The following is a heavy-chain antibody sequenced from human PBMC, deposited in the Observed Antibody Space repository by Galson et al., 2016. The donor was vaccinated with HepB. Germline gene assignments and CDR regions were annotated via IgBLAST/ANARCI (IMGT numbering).Heavy chain of an antibody. V-gene: IGHV4-31*03. J-gene: IGHJ4*02. D-gene: IGHD6-19*01. CDR3: ARTEAGRFDY. CDR2: LYYRGNT. CDR1: GGSISSGGYY. Sequence: TLSLTCTVSGGSISSGGYYWSWIRQHPGKGLEWIGFLYYRGNTYYNPSLKSRVSISGDTSQNQFSLKLSSVTAADTAVYYCARTEAGRFDYWGQGTLVTVSS.